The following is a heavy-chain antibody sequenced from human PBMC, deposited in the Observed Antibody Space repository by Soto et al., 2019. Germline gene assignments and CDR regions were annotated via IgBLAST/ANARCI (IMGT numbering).Heavy chain of an antibody. V-gene: IGHV3-23*01. Sequence: EVQLLESGGGLVQPGGSLRLSCAASGFTFSSYAMSWVRQAPGKGLEWVSVVTGRSTTTYYADSVKGRFTISRDNSKNTLFLQTNSLGAEDTAVYYCAKHLPSRKNHRLWADASQTWGQGTMLSVSS. J-gene: IGHJ3*01. D-gene: IGHD1-26*01. CDR1: GFTFSSYA. CDR3: AKHLPSRKNHRLWADASQT. CDR2: VTGRSTTT.